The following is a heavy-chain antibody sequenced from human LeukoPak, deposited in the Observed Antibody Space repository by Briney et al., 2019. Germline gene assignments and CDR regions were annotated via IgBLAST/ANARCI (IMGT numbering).Heavy chain of an antibody. Sequence: GGSLSLSRAASGFTFTTAWMSWVRQAPGKGLEWVGRIKSKTDGGTADYAAPVNGRFTISRDDSSNTLSLQMSSLKTEDTAVYYCSTEGQRNSWGQGTLVTVSS. CDR1: GFTFTTAW. J-gene: IGHJ4*02. CDR2: IKSKTDGGTA. CDR3: STEGQRNS. D-gene: IGHD1-1*01. V-gene: IGHV3-15*01.